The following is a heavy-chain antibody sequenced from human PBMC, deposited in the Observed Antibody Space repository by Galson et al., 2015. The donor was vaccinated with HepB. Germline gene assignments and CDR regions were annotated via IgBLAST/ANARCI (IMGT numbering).Heavy chain of an antibody. D-gene: IGHD4-17*01. V-gene: IGHV1-2*02. J-gene: IGHJ4*02. Sequence: SVKVSCKASGYTFTGYYMHWVRQAPGQGLEWMGWINPNSGGTNYAQKFQGRVTMTRDTSISTAYMELSRLRSDDTAVYYCARPPLGDYGDYDYWGQGTLVTVSS. CDR3: ARPPLGDYGDYDY. CDR2: INPNSGGT. CDR1: GYTFTGYY.